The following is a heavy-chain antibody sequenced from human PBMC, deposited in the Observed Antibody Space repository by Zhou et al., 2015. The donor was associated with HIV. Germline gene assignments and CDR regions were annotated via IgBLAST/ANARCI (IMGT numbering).Heavy chain of an antibody. CDR2: ISSDGSNK. Sequence: QVQLVESGGGVVQPGRSLRLSCGASGFTFSSFGMHWVRQVPGKGLEWVAVISSDGSNKYYEDSVKGRFTISRDNSKNTLYLQMNSLRVEDTAVYYCARDFRSFTFDIWGQGTIVTVSS. J-gene: IGHJ3*02. V-gene: IGHV3-30*03. CDR3: ARDFRSFTFDI. D-gene: IGHD3-3*01. CDR1: GFTFSSFG.